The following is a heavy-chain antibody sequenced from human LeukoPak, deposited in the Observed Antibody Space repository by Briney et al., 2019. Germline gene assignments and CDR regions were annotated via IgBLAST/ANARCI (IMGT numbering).Heavy chain of an antibody. CDR3: ASRDYYDSSGYYYGDY. Sequence: GGSLRLSCAASGFTFSSYEMNWVRQAPGKGLEWVSYISSSGSTRYYADSVKGRFTISRDNAKNSLYLQMNSLRAEDTAVYYCASRDYYDSSGYYYGDYWGQGTLVTVSS. CDR2: ISSSGSTR. J-gene: IGHJ4*02. CDR1: GFTFSSYE. D-gene: IGHD3-22*01. V-gene: IGHV3-48*03.